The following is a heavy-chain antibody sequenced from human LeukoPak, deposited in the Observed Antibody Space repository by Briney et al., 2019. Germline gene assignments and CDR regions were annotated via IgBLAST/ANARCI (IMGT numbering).Heavy chain of an antibody. CDR2: IRSKTYGGAA. V-gene: IGHV3-49*04. J-gene: IGHJ4*02. CDR1: GFTFRDYA. CDR3: TRIGIGIIGRDPVDY. Sequence: GGSLRLSCAASGFTFRDYAMSWVRLAPGKGLQWVGFIRSKTYGGAADYGASVKGRFTIYRDDSQSIAYLLMNRLEIEDTAVYYCTRIGIGIIGRDPVDYWGQGTLVTVSS. D-gene: IGHD2-21*01.